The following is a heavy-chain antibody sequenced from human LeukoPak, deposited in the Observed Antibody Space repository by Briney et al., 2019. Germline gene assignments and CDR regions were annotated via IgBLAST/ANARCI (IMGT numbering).Heavy chain of an antibody. J-gene: IGHJ4*02. Sequence: SETLSLTCAVYGGSFSGYYWSWIRQPPGKGLEWIGEINHSGSNNYNPSLKSRVTMSVDPSKNQFSLELSSVTAADMAVYYCARGLTYYYGSGSPSPFFDYWGQGTLVTVSS. CDR3: ARGLTYYYGSGSPSPFFDY. D-gene: IGHD3-10*01. V-gene: IGHV4-34*01. CDR1: GGSFSGYY. CDR2: INHSGSN.